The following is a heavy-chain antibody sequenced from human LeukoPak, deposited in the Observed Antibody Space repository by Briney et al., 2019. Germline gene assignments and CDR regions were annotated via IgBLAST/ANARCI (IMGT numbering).Heavy chain of an antibody. D-gene: IGHD1-20*01. V-gene: IGHV3-48*04. Sequence: TGGSLRLSCAASGFTFSSYSMNWVRQAPGKGLEWVSYISSSSSTIYYADSVKGRFTISRDNAKNSLYLQMNSLRAEDTAVYYCARDLGPYNWNEGFDYWGQGTLVTVSS. CDR2: ISSSSSTI. CDR1: GFTFSSYS. CDR3: ARDLGPYNWNEGFDY. J-gene: IGHJ4*02.